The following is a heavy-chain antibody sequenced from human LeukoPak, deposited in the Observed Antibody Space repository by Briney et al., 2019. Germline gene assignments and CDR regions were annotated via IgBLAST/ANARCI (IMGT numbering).Heavy chain of an antibody. V-gene: IGHV3-30*03. D-gene: IGHD3-3*01. CDR1: GLTFSNAW. CDR2: ISNDGSRK. CDR3: ARDRAWNYFDY. Sequence: GGSLRLSCAASGLTFSNAWMNWVRQAPGKGLEWVAIISNDGSRKYYAHSVEGRFTISRDNSKNTLYLQMDSLRAEDTAVYYCARDRAWNYFDYWGQGTLVTVSS. J-gene: IGHJ4*02.